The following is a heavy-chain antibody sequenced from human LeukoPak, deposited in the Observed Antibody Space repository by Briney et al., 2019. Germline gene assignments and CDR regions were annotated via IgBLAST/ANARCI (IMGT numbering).Heavy chain of an antibody. D-gene: IGHD3-10*01. Sequence: SETLSLTCTVSGGSISSYYWSWLRQPPGKGLEWIGYLHYSGSTTYNPSLKSRVTISVDTSKNQFSLKLSSVTAADTAVYYCASHYFDDAFDIWGRGTMVTVSS. CDR1: GGSISSYY. J-gene: IGHJ3*02. CDR3: ASHYFDDAFDI. V-gene: IGHV4-59*08. CDR2: LHYSGST.